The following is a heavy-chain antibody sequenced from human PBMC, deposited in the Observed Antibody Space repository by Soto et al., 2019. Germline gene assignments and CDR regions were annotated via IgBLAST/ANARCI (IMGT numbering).Heavy chain of an antibody. J-gene: IGHJ4*02. CDR2: INAGNGNT. CDR1: GYTFTSYA. V-gene: IGHV1-3*01. Sequence: QVQLVQSGAEVKKPGASVKVSCKASGYTFTSYAMHWVRQAPGQRLEWMGWINAGNGNTKYSQKFQGRVAITRDTSASTAYMELSSLRSEDTAVYYCARVTGYYAPDYWGQGTLVTVSS. CDR3: ARVTGYYAPDY. D-gene: IGHD3-9*01.